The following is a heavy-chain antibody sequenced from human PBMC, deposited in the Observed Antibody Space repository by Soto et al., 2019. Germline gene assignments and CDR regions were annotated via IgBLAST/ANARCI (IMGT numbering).Heavy chain of an antibody. CDR3: ARDLFGYYDILTGSPIDY. D-gene: IGHD3-9*01. V-gene: IGHV1-46*03. CDR1: GYTFTSYY. J-gene: IGHJ4*02. Sequence: ASVKVSCNASGYTFTSYYMHWVRQAPGQGLEWMGIINPSGGSTSYAQKFQGRVTMTRDTSTSTVYMELSSLRSEDTAVYYCARDLFGYYDILTGSPIDYWGQGTLVTVSS. CDR2: INPSGGST.